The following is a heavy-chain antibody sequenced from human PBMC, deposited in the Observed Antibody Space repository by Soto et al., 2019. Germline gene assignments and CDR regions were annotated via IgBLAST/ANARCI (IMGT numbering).Heavy chain of an antibody. V-gene: IGHV4-61*01. Sequence: SETLSLTCTVSGGSVSSGTYYWSWIRQPPGKGLEWIGYISYSGNTNYNPSLKSRVTISVDTSKNQFSLKLNSVTAADTAVYYCAKVTGYCGSTTCYPYYYVMDVWGQGTTVTVSS. CDR2: ISYSGNT. CDR1: GGSVSSGTYY. CDR3: AKVTGYCGSTTCYPYYYVMDV. J-gene: IGHJ6*02. D-gene: IGHD2-2*01.